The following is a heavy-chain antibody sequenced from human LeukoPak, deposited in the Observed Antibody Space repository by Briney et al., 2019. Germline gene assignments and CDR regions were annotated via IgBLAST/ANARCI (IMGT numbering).Heavy chain of an antibody. Sequence: PGGSLRLSCAASGFTFSGSGMSWVRQAPGKGLEWVANIKQDGSEKNYVDSVKGRFTISRDNAKNSLFLQMNSLRAEDTAVYYCARDTSSSWYYDYWGQGTLVTVSS. CDR3: ARDTSSSWYYDY. CDR1: GFTFSGSG. D-gene: IGHD6-13*01. V-gene: IGHV3-7*01. J-gene: IGHJ4*02. CDR2: IKQDGSEK.